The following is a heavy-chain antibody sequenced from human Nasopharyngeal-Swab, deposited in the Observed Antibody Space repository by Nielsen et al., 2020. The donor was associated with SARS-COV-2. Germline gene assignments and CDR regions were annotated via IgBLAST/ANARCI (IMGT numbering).Heavy chain of an antibody. CDR1: GFTFSSYA. Sequence: GESLKISCAASGFTFSSYAMHWVRQAPGKGLEYVSAISSNGGSTYYANSVKGRFTISRDNAKNSLYLQMDSLRAEDTAVYYCARGRSSYPPGYWGQGTQVTVSS. CDR3: ARGRSSYPPGY. V-gene: IGHV3-64*01. J-gene: IGHJ4*02. D-gene: IGHD2-2*01. CDR2: ISSNGGST.